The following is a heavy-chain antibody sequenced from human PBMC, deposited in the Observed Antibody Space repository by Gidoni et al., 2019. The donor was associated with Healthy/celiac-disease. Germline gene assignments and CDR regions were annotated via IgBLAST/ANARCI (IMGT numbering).Heavy chain of an antibody. D-gene: IGHD3-3*01. Sequence: QVQLVQSGAEVKKPGSSVKVACKASGGTFSSYAISWVRQAPGQGLEWMGGIIPIFGTANYAQKFQGRVTITADKSTSTAYMELSSLRSEDTAVYYCAMGPTHYDFWSGYYLGWGQGTTVTVSS. CDR3: AMGPTHYDFWSGYYLG. CDR1: GGTFSSYA. CDR2: IIPIFGTA. V-gene: IGHV1-69*06. J-gene: IGHJ6*02.